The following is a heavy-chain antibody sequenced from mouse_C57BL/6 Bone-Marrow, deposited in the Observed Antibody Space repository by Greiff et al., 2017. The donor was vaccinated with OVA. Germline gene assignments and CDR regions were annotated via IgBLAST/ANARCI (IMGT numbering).Heavy chain of an antibody. CDR1: GYSITSGYY. J-gene: IGHJ3*01. Sequence: EVKLEESGPGLVKPSHSLSLTCSVTGYSITSGYYWNWIRQFPGNKLEWMGYISYDGSNNYNPSLKNRISITRDTSKNQFFLKLNSVTTEDTATYYCARDWAWFAYWGQGTLVTVSA. V-gene: IGHV3-6*01. CDR3: ARDWAWFAY. D-gene: IGHD4-1*01. CDR2: ISYDGSN.